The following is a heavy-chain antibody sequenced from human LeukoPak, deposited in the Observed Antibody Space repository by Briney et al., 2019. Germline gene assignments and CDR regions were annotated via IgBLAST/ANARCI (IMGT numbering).Heavy chain of an antibody. V-gene: IGHV3-66*01. Sequence: PGGSLRLSCAASGFTFSNYAMSWVRQAPGKGLEWASVIYSGGSTYYADSVKGRFTISRDNSKNTLYLQMNSLRAGDTAVYYCARSRPGFDPWGQGTLVTVSS. CDR2: IYSGGST. D-gene: IGHD6-6*01. CDR1: GFTFSNYA. CDR3: ARSRPGFDP. J-gene: IGHJ5*02.